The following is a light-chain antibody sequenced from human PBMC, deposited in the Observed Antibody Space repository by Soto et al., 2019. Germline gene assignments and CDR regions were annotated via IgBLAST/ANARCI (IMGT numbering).Light chain of an antibody. Sequence: EIVLTQSPGTLSLSPGERAILSCRASETIRSNYLAWYQQKPGQAPRLLIYDASSRATGIPDRFSGSGSGTDFTLTISRLEPEDFAFYYCQQYGPSPTFGPGTKVDI. J-gene: IGKJ3*01. CDR2: DAS. CDR1: ETIRSNY. V-gene: IGKV3-20*01. CDR3: QQYGPSPT.